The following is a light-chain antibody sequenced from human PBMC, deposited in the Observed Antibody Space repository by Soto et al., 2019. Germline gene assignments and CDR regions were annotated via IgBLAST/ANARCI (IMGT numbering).Light chain of an antibody. CDR2: DTT. Sequence: QPVPTQAPSLTVSPGAASTFTCGSSTGAVTNGHYPYWFQQKPGQAPRTLIYDTTNRHSWTPARFSGSLLGGKAALTLSGAQPEDEAEYCCLLCYKGPYLCGSGTKVAV. CDR1: TGAVTNGHY. CDR3: LLCYKGPYL. J-gene: IGLJ1*01. V-gene: IGLV7-46*01.